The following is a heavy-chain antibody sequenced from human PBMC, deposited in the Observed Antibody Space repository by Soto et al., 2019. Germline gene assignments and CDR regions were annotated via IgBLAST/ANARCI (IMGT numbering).Heavy chain of an antibody. CDR1: GGSINSVDYY. J-gene: IGHJ4*02. CDR3: ARVQRDTAMGHFDY. Sequence: QVQLQESGPGLVKPSQTLSLICSVSGGSINSVDYYWAWIRQTPGKGLEWVGYTSYFGTTDYMPSLRSRVTMSVDTSKNLFSLRLSSVTAADTALYYCARVQRDTAMGHFDYWGQGTLVSVSS. V-gene: IGHV4-30-4*01. CDR2: TSYFGTT. D-gene: IGHD5-18*01.